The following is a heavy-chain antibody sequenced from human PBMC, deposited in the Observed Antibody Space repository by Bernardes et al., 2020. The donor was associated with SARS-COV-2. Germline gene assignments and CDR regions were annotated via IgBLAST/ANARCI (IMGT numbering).Heavy chain of an antibody. Sequence: SETLSLTCTVSGGSVSSGSYYWSWIRQPPGKGLEWIGYIYYSGSTNYNPSLKSRVTISVDTSKNQFSLKLSSVTAADTAVYYCARDRVEWFGELSNWGQGTLVTVSS. V-gene: IGHV4-61*01. J-gene: IGHJ4*02. CDR3: ARDRVEWFGELSN. D-gene: IGHD3-10*01. CDR1: GGSVSSGSYY. CDR2: IYYSGST.